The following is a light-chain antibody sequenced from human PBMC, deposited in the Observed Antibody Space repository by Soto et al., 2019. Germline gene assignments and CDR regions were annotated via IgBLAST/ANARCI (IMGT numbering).Light chain of an antibody. CDR2: DAT. CDR3: QQYNLDPYT. Sequence: DIEMTQSPSSLSASVGERVIITCRASQTVVNWLAWYQQKTGKPPKLIISDATNLEVGVPPRFSGVGSGTEFTLNISSLQPEDSATYFCQQYNLDPYTFGPGTKVEIK. CDR1: QTVVNW. J-gene: IGKJ2*01. V-gene: IGKV1-5*01.